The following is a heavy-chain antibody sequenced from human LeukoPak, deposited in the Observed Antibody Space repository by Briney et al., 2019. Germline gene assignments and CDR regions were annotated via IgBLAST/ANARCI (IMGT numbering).Heavy chain of an antibody. J-gene: IGHJ3*01. D-gene: IGHD1-1*01. V-gene: IGHV3-7*01. Sequence: GGSLRLSCTASGFTFNIDWTAWVRQAPGKGLEWVANIKEDGSEKNYVDSVKGRFTVSRDKAPNSLHLHMDRLTVEDTDVYYCAREGFTGASLRAFDVWGQAKMVTVSS. CDR3: AREGFTGASLRAFDV. CDR2: IKEDGSEK. CDR1: GFTFNIDW.